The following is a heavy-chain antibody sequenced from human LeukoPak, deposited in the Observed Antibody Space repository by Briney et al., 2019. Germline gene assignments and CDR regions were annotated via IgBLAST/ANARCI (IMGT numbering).Heavy chain of an antibody. V-gene: IGHV3-33*01. J-gene: IGHJ4*02. CDR3: ARSNFKDTAMGEFDY. CDR2: IWYDGSNK. Sequence: GRSLRLSCAASGFTFSSYSMHWVRQAPGKGLEWVAVIWYDGSNKYYADSVKGRFTISRDNSKNTLYLQMNSLRAEDTAVYYCARSNFKDTAMGEFDYWGQGTLVTVSS. D-gene: IGHD5-18*01. CDR1: GFTFSSYS.